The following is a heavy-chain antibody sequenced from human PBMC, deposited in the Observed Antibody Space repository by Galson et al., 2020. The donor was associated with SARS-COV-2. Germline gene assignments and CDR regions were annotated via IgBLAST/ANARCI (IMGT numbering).Heavy chain of an antibody. CDR1: GFTFSSYA. J-gene: IGHJ4*02. CDR2: ISYDGSNK. Sequence: GESLKISCAASGFTFSSYAMHWVRQAPGKGLEWVAVISYDGSNKYYADSVKGRFTIPRDNSKNTLYLQMNSLRAEDTAVYYCARDGATQTPLWFGELLIDYFDYWGQGTLVTVSS. D-gene: IGHD3-10*01. CDR3: ARDGATQTPLWFGELLIDYFDY. V-gene: IGHV3-30*04.